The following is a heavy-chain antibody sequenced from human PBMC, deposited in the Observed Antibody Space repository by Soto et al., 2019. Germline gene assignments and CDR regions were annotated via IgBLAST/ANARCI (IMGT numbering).Heavy chain of an antibody. D-gene: IGHD2-15*01. V-gene: IGHV3-7*03. CDR1: GFTFSNYW. CDR2: IKEDGSEK. CDR3: VRARIDY. Sequence: EVQLVVSGGGLVQPGGSLRLSCAAAGFTFSNYWMTWVRQAPGKGLEWVATIKEDGSEKYYGDSVQGRFTNSRDNARNSLFLQLNALRDGDTAVYYCVRARIDYWGQGTLVIVSS. J-gene: IGHJ4*02.